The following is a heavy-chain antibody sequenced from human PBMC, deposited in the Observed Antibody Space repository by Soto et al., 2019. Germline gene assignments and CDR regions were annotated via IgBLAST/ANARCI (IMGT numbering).Heavy chain of an antibody. Sequence: GGSLRLSCVASEVTFKNYAMSWVRQAPGQGLEWVAVISASGATRYYGDSVKDRVSISRDNSNNKLYLEMYSLRAEDTAVYYCAKAPPTIGFYFYMDVWGQGTTVTVSS. CDR2: ISASGATR. J-gene: IGHJ6*03. CDR3: AKAPPTIGFYFYMDV. CDR1: EVTFKNYA. V-gene: IGHV3-23*02. D-gene: IGHD1-26*01.